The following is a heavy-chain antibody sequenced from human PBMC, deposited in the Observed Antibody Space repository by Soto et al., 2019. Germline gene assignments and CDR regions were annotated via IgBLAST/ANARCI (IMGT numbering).Heavy chain of an antibody. CDR3: ARADTAMRKYNWFDP. Sequence: GSLRLSCAASGFTFSSYAMSWVRQAPGKGLEWVSAISGSGGSTYYADSVKGRFTISRDNSKNTLYLQMNSLRAEDTAVYYCARADTAMRKYNWFDPWGQGTLVTVSS. CDR2: ISGSGGST. D-gene: IGHD5-18*01. V-gene: IGHV3-23*01. J-gene: IGHJ5*02. CDR1: GFTFSSYA.